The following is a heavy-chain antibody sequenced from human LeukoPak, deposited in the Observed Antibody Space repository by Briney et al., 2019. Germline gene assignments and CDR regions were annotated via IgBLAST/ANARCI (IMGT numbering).Heavy chain of an antibody. CDR1: GGSFSGYY. V-gene: IGHV4-34*01. CDR3: ARRAARKAILRFENAGYNWFDP. J-gene: IGHJ5*02. D-gene: IGHD3-9*01. CDR2: INHSGST. Sequence: KPSETLSLTCAVYGGSFSGYYWSWIRQPPGKGLEWIGEINHSGSTNYNPSLKSRVTISVDTSKNQFSLKLSSVTAADTAVYYCARRAARKAILRFENAGYNWFDPWGQGTLVTVSS.